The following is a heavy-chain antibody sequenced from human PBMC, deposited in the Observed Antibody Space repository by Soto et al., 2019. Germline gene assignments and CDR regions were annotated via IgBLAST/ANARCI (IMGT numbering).Heavy chain of an antibody. J-gene: IGHJ4*02. CDR3: TRADFLRGFPDY. D-gene: IGHD3-3*01. CDR2: IRGKAYSRTT. V-gene: IGHV3-49*04. Sequence: GGSLRLSCTASGFTFSDYAFNWVRQAPGKGLEWVGRIRGKAYSRTTEYAASVRGRFTISRDDSKSIAYLQMSSLKTEDTAVYYCTRADFLRGFPDYWGQGTLVTVSS. CDR1: GFTFSDYA.